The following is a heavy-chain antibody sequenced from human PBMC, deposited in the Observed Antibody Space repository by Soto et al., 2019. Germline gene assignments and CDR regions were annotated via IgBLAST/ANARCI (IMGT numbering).Heavy chain of an antibody. CDR2: TSGDSRYI. CDR3: ARVVPRTMVAY. V-gene: IGHV3-21*01. CDR1: GFTFNTYS. Sequence: SLRLSCAASGFTFNTYSMSWVRQAPGKGLEWVSSTSGDSRYIYYTDSVKGRFTISRDNAKNSLYLQMNSLRAEDTAMYYCARVVPRTMVAYWGQGALVTVSS. D-gene: IGHD3-10*01. J-gene: IGHJ4*02.